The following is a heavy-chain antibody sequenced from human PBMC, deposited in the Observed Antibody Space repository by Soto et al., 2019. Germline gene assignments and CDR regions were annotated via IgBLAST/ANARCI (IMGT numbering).Heavy chain of an antibody. Sequence: SVKVSCKASGGTFSSYAISWVRQAPGQGLEWMGGIIPIFGTANYAQKFQGRVTITADESTSTAYMELSSLRSEDTAVYYCARIARFLEWSHGMDVWGQGTTVTVSS. CDR3: ARIARFLEWSHGMDV. CDR1: GGTFSSYA. J-gene: IGHJ6*02. V-gene: IGHV1-69*13. CDR2: IIPIFGTA. D-gene: IGHD3-3*01.